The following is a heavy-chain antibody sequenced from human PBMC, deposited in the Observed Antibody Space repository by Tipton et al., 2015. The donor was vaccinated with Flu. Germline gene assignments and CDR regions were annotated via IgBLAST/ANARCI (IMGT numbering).Heavy chain of an antibody. D-gene: IGHD1-26*01. CDR1: GDSISNYY. CDR2: IHYSGST. V-gene: IGHV4-59*08. Sequence: TLSLTCTVSGDSISNYYWSWIRQPPGKGLEWIGYIHYSGSTNYNPSLKSRVTISLDTSKKQFSLKLSSATAADTAVYYCARLVGGTGYFDLWGRGPLVTVSS. J-gene: IGHJ2*01. CDR3: ARLVGGTGYFDL.